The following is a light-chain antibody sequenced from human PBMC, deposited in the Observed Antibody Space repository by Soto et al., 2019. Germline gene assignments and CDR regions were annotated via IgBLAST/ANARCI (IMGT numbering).Light chain of an antibody. Sequence: EIVMTQSPATLSVSPGDRATLSCRASESVSANLAWYQQKPGQAPSLLIIGASTRATGIPARFRGSGSGTEFTLTISSLQSEDFAVYYCQQYGSSFATFGQGTQVE. V-gene: IGKV3-15*01. CDR2: GAS. CDR3: QQYGSSFAT. J-gene: IGKJ1*01. CDR1: ESVSAN.